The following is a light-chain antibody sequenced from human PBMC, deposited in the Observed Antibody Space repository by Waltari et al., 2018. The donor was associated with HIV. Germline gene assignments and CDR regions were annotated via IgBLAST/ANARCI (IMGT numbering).Light chain of an antibody. J-gene: IGLJ3*02. CDR2: DNN. CDR1: STTLGSHS. Sequence: QSVLTQPPSVSAAPGQTVTISCSGSSTTLGSHSVSWYQHHPGTAPKLLIYDNNKRPSGIPDRFSGSKSGTSATVGITGLQTGDEADYYCGTWDSSLSAVFGGGTKLTVL. V-gene: IGLV1-51*01. CDR3: GTWDSSLSAV.